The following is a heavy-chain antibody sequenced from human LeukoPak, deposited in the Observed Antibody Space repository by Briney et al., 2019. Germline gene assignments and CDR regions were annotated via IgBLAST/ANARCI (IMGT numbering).Heavy chain of an antibody. Sequence: ASVKVSCKPSGYTFSGYGISWVRQAPGQGLEWMGWITGNNGNTNYAPSLQGRVTMTKDTSTNTAYMEPTSLRSDDTAVYYCARDQRNSGSYRFEYWGQGTLVTVSS. CDR3: ARDQRNSGSYRFEY. V-gene: IGHV1-18*01. J-gene: IGHJ4*02. CDR2: ITGNNGNT. D-gene: IGHD1-26*01. CDR1: GYTFSGYG.